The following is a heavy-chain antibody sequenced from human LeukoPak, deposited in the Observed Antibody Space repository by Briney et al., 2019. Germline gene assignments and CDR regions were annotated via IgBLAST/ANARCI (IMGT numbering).Heavy chain of an antibody. CDR2: IYPGDSGP. CDR1: GYSFTSYC. D-gene: IGHD1-26*01. Sequence: GESLKVSCKVSGYSFTSYCIGWVRQMPGKGLEWMGIIYPGDSGPTYSPSFQGQVTISVDKSNNTAYLQWSSLQASDTAMYYCGMSGDRVPLQDDVFDVWGQGTMVTVST. J-gene: IGHJ3*01. V-gene: IGHV5-51*01. CDR3: GMSGDRVPLQDDVFDV.